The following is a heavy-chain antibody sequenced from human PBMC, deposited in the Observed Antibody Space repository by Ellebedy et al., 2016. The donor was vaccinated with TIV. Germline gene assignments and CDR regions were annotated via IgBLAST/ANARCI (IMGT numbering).Heavy chain of an antibody. CDR1: GFTFSDYA. V-gene: IGHV3-23*01. J-gene: IGHJ4*02. Sequence: GESLKISXAASGFTFSDYAMTWVRQAPGKGLEWVSIISDDGETKFYADSLKGRFTISRDDSKSTLYLQMTSLRVEDTATYYCAKGRKEGGDSSFLDFWGQGTLVTVAS. D-gene: IGHD3-16*02. CDR2: ISDDGETK. CDR3: AKGRKEGGDSSFLDF.